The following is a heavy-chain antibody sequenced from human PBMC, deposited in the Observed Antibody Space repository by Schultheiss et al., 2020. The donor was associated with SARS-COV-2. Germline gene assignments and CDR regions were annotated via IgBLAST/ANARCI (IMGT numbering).Heavy chain of an antibody. CDR1: GGSISSSNW. V-gene: IGHV4-4*02. CDR3: ARGAADPGSYYFDY. J-gene: IGHJ4*02. Sequence: SETLSLTCAVSGGSISSSNWWSWVRQPPGKGLEWIGEIYHSGSTNYNPSLKSRVTLSIDTSKNQFSLKLSSVTAADTAVYYCARGAADPGSYYFDYWGQGTLVTVSS. CDR2: IYHSGST. D-gene: IGHD6-13*01.